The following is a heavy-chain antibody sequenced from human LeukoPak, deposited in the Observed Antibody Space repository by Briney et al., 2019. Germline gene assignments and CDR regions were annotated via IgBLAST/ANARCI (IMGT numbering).Heavy chain of an antibody. D-gene: IGHD5-24*01. CDR3: ARANGDGYNPYYYYYYYMDV. CDR1: GFTFSSYS. J-gene: IGHJ6*03. Sequence: GGSLRLSCAASGFTFSSYSMNWVRQAPGKGLEWVSSISSSSSYIYYADSVKGRFTISRDNAKNSLYLQMNSLRAEDTAVYYCARANGDGYNPYYYYYYYMDVWSKGTTVTVSS. V-gene: IGHV3-21*01. CDR2: ISSSSSYI.